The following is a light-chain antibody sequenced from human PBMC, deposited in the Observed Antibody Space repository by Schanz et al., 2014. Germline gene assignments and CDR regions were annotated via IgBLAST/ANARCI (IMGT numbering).Light chain of an antibody. Sequence: QSALTQPRSVSGSPGQSVTISCTGTSSDVGGYNYVSWYQQHPGKAPKLMIYDVSYRPSGVSNRFSGSKSGNTASLTISGLRAEDEADYYCSSYTSSPSWVFGGGTKLTVL. V-gene: IGLV2-11*01. CDR2: DVS. J-gene: IGLJ3*02. CDR1: SSDVGGYNY. CDR3: SSYTSSPSWV.